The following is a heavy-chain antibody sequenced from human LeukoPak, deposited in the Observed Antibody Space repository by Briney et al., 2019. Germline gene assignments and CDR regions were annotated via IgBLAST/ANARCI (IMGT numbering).Heavy chain of an antibody. CDR1: GGSISSYY. V-gene: IGHV4-4*07. CDR2: IYTSGST. CDR3: ARGPRDGYNYDFDY. Sequence: SETLSLTCTVSGGSISSYYWSWIRQPAGKGLEWIGRIYTSGSTNYNPSLKSRVTMSVDTSKNQFSLKLSSVTAADTAVYYCARGPRDGYNYDFDYWGQGTLVTVSS. D-gene: IGHD5-24*01. J-gene: IGHJ4*02.